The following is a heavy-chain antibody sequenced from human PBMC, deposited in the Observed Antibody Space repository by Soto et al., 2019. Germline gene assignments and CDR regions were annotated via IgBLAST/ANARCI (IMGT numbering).Heavy chain of an antibody. V-gene: IGHV4-31*03. D-gene: IGHD1-1*01. CDR1: GVSINSGGYY. CDR3: ARGSQLERDALDI. J-gene: IGHJ3*02. Sequence: QVQLQESGPGLVKPSQTLSLTCSVSGVSINSGGYYWSWIRHNPGKGLERIGYIYYTGHTFYNASLKSRVAMSLDTSKNQFSLKLSSVTAADTAVYYCARGSQLERDALDIWGQGTMVTVSS. CDR2: IYYTGHT.